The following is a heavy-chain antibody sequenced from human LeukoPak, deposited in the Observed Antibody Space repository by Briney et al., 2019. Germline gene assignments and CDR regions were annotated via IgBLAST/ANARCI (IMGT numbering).Heavy chain of an antibody. Sequence: GGSLRLSCAASGFSFGNFWMSWVRQAPGRGLQWVASMKGDGSPTYYVDSVKGRFIISRDNARNSLYLQMNSLSAEDTAVYYCARLFGGVTTFDYWGQGALVTVSS. CDR2: MKGDGSPT. CDR1: GFSFGNFW. D-gene: IGHD2-8*02. CDR3: ARLFGGVTTFDY. V-gene: IGHV3-7*01. J-gene: IGHJ4*02.